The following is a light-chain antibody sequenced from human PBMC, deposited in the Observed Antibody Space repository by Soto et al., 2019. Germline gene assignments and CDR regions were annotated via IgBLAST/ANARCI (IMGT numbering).Light chain of an antibody. J-gene: IGKJ5*01. CDR1: QSVLYSSNNKNY. CDR3: QQRQSWPPIT. Sequence: DIVMTQSPDSLAVSLGERATINCKSSQSVLYSSNNKNYLAWYQQKPGQPPKLLIYWASTRESGVPDRFSGSGSGTDFTLTISSLEPEDFAVYYCQQRQSWPPITFGQGTRLEIK. CDR2: WAS. V-gene: IGKV4-1*01.